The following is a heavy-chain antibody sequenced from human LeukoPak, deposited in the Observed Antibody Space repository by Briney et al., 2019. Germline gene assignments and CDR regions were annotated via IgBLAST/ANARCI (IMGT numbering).Heavy chain of an antibody. CDR3: ARDCEGSGSYPCLDY. CDR1: GFTFISYA. V-gene: IGHV3-30*04. Sequence: RSLRFTCAASGFTFISYALQWHRPAPGKGLGGVAVIAYDGSNKYYADSVKGRFTISRDNSKNTLYLQMNSLRAEDTAVYYCARDCEGSGSYPCLDYWGQGTLVTVSS. D-gene: IGHD3-10*01. J-gene: IGHJ4*02. CDR2: IAYDGSNK.